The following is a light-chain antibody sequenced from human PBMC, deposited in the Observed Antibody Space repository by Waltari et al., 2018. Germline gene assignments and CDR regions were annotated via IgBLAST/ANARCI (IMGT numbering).Light chain of an antibody. Sequence: EIVMTQSPATLSVSPGERATLSCRASQSISSSLAWYQHKPGQAPRVLIYGASTRATGIPARFSGSGSGIEFTLTITSLQSEDFAVYYCQQYNNWPPLYTFGQGTKLEIK. CDR1: QSISSS. CDR3: QQYNNWPPLYT. V-gene: IGKV3-15*01. J-gene: IGKJ2*01. CDR2: GAS.